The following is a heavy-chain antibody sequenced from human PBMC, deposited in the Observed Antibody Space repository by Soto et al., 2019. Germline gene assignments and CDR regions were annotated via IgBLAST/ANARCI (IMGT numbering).Heavy chain of an antibody. Sequence: GGSLRLSCAASGFTFSNYAMSWVRQAPGKGLEWVANINQDGSEKYYVDSVKGRFTISRDNTKNSLYLQMNSLKIEDTAVYYCARVRGYSYGPGGYFDYWGQGTLVTVSS. CDR1: GFTFSNYA. D-gene: IGHD5-18*01. J-gene: IGHJ4*02. V-gene: IGHV3-7*05. CDR3: ARVRGYSYGPGGYFDY. CDR2: INQDGSEK.